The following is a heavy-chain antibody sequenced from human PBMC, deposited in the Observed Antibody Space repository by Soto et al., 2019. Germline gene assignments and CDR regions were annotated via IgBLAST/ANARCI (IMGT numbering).Heavy chain of an antibody. V-gene: IGHV3-23*01. Sequence: EVQLLESGGGLVQPGGSLRLSCVASGFTFSTYAMTWVRQAPGKGLEWVSVISNSGGSTFYAYSVKGRFTISRDNSRNTLYLQRINLRAEDTALYYCAKPGYCTGTPCPLESWGQVTLVTVSS. D-gene: IGHD2-8*02. CDR1: GFTFSTYA. CDR3: AKPGYCTGTPCPLES. J-gene: IGHJ5*02. CDR2: ISNSGGST.